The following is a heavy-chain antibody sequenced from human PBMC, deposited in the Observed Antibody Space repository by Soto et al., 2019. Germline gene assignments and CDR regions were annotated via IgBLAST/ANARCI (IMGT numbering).Heavy chain of an antibody. CDR2: IYYSGST. J-gene: IGHJ6*02. CDR3: ARVFGFGGMDV. D-gene: IGHD3-10*01. Sequence: VSGGSISSGGYYWSWIRQHPGKSMEWIGYIYYSGSTYYNQSLKSRVTKSLDTSKNQYSLKLSSVTASVTAVYYCARVFGFGGMDVWGQGTTVTVSS. CDR1: GGSISSGGYY. V-gene: IGHV4-31*02.